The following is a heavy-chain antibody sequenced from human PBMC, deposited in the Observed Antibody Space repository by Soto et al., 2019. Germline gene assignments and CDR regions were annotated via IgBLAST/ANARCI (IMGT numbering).Heavy chain of an antibody. D-gene: IGHD3-22*01. J-gene: IGHJ3*02. V-gene: IGHV3-30*18. CDR1: GFTFSSYG. CDR3: AKRATMIVVAFDAFDI. Sequence: PGGSLRLSCAASGFTFSSYGMHWVRQAPGKGLEWVAVISYDGSNKYYADSVKGRFTISRDNSKNTLYLQMNSLRAEDTAVYYCAKRATMIVVAFDAFDIWGQGTMVTVS. CDR2: ISYDGSNK.